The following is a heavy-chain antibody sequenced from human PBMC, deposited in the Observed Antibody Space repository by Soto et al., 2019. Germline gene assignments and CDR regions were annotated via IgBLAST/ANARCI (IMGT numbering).Heavy chain of an antibody. CDR3: ARDFGEVGATAVYDI. CDR1: GFSFSLYW. V-gene: IGHV3-74*01. J-gene: IGHJ3*02. CDR2: INGDGSDT. D-gene: IGHD1-26*01. Sequence: LGGSLRLSCAASGFSFSLYWMHWVRQAPGKGLVWVSRINGDGSDTSYGDSVKGRFTTSRDNAKNTLYLHMNSLGAEDTAVYYCARDFGEVGATAVYDIWGQGXMVTVSS.